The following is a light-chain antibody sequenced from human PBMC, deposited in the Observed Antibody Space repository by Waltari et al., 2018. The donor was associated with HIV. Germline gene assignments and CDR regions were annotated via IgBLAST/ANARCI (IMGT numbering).Light chain of an antibody. CDR3: QSYDSSLSAYVV. V-gene: IGLV1-40*01. J-gene: IGLJ2*01. CDR2: ANS. CDR1: SSNIGAGYD. Sequence: QSVLTQPPSVSGAPGQRVTISCNGTSSNIGAGYDVHWYQQLPGTAPKPLLYANSHRPSGAPDRFSVSKSATSASLAITGRQAEDEADYFCQSYDSSLSAYVVFGGGTKLTVL.